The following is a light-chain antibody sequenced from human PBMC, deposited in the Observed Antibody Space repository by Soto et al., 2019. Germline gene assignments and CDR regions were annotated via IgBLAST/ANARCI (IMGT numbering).Light chain of an antibody. J-gene: IGKJ4*01. V-gene: IGKV2-24*01. CDR1: QSLVHSDGNTY. CDR3: MQTTQFPLT. Sequence: DIVLTQTPLSSPVTLGQPASISCRSSQSLVHSDGNTYLNWLQQRPGQPPRLLIYEVSNRFSGVPDRFSGSGAGTDFTLEISRVEAEDGGVDYCMQTTQFPLTFGGGTKVEIK. CDR2: EVS.